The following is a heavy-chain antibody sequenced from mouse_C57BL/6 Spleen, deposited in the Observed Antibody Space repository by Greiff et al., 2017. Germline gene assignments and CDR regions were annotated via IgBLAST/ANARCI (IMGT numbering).Heavy chain of an antibody. CDR3: ASSYYSNPFAY. Sequence: EVKLQESGPGLVKPSQSLSLTCSVTGYSITSGYYWNWIRQFPGNKLEWMGYISYDGSNNYNPSLKNRISITRDTSKNQFFLKLNSVTTEDTATYYCASSYYSNPFAYWGQGTLVTVSA. CDR1: GYSITSGYY. J-gene: IGHJ3*01. V-gene: IGHV3-6*01. D-gene: IGHD2-5*01. CDR2: ISYDGSN.